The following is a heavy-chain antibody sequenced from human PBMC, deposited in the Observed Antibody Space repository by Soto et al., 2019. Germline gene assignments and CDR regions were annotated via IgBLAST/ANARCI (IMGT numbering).Heavy chain of an antibody. CDR2: IYHTEST. Sequence: SETLSLTCTVSGGSVSISQYYWTWIRQPPGKELERIGYIYHTESTNYNPSLKSRVTISVDTSKNQFSLKLSSVTAAGTSVYYCAGGPIVARYYYNGLGVWGQGTTVTVSS. J-gene: IGHJ6*02. CDR1: GGSVSISQYY. V-gene: IGHV4-61*01. CDR3: AGGPIVARYYYNGLGV. D-gene: IGHD6-6*01.